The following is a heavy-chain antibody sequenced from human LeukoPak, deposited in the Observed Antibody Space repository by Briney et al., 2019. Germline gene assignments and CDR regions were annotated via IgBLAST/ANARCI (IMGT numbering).Heavy chain of an antibody. V-gene: IGHV1-69*10. D-gene: IGHD3-22*01. Sequence: SVTVSCKASGGTFSSYAISWVRQAPGQGLEWMGRIIPILGIANYAQKFQGRVTITADKSTSTAYMELSSLRSEDTAVYYCARDSGNYYDSSGYFDSVLRVIPGDYWGQGTLVTVSS. J-gene: IGHJ4*02. CDR2: IIPILGIA. CDR3: ARDSGNYYDSSGYFDSVLRVIPGDY. CDR1: GGTFSSYA.